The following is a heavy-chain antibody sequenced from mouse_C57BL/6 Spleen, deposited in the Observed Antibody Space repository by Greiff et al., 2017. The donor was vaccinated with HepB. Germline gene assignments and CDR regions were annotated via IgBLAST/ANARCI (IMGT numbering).Heavy chain of an antibody. V-gene: IGHV1-5*01. CDR2: IYPGNSDT. Sequence: EVQGVESGTVLARPGASVKMSCKTSGYTFTSYWMHWVKQRPGQGLEWIGAIYPGNSDTSYNQKFKGKDKLTAVTSASTAYMELSSLTNEDSAVYYCTSYYYGSSSYWYFDVWGTGTTVTVSS. CDR3: TSYYYGSSSYWYFDV. D-gene: IGHD1-1*01. CDR1: GYTFTSYW. J-gene: IGHJ1*03.